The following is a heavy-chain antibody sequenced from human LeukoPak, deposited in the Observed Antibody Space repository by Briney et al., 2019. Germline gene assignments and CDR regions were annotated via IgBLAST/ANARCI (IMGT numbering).Heavy chain of an antibody. CDR2: ISSSSSYI. V-gene: IGHV3-21*01. Sequence: GGSLRLSCAASGFTFSSYSMNWVPEAPRKGLEWVSSISSSSSYIYYADSVKGRFTISRDNAKNSMYLQMNSLRAEDTAVYYCARDQGGFSGYDSWGKGTLVTVSS. CDR3: ARDQGGFSGYDS. J-gene: IGHJ4*02. D-gene: IGHD5-12*01. CDR1: GFTFSSYS.